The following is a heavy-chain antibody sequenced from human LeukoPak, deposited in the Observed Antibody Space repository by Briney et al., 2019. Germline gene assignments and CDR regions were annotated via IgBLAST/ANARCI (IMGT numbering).Heavy chain of an antibody. J-gene: IGHJ4*02. V-gene: IGHV1-18*01. Sequence: ASVKVSCKASGYTFTSYGISWVRQAPVQGLEWMGWISAYNGNTNYAQKLQGRVTMTTDTSTSTAYMELRSLRSDDTAVYYCARGPFYYDSSGYYHIWGQGTLVTVSS. CDR3: ARGPFYYDSSGYYHI. D-gene: IGHD3-22*01. CDR1: GYTFTSYG. CDR2: ISAYNGNT.